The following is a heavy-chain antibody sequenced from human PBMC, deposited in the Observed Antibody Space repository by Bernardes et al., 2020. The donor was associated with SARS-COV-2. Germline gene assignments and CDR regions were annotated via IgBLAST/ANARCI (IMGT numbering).Heavy chain of an antibody. J-gene: IGHJ4*02. CDR2: FYHSGST. Sequence: SETLSLTCAVSGYSFSSGYHWGWIRQSPGKGLEWIGSFYHSGSTYYNPSLKSRVTISVDTSKNQFSLRLISVTAADTAMYYCVRGGLVDACDYWGQGTLVTVSS. D-gene: IGHD2-15*01. CDR1: GYSFSSGYH. V-gene: IGHV4-38-2*01. CDR3: VRGGLVDACDY.